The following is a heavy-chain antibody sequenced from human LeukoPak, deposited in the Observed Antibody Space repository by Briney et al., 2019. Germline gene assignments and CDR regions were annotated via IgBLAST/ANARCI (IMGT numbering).Heavy chain of an antibody. Sequence: SETLSLACDVSGSSVNSDQYWGWMRHSPGAGLEWIGSVHQTGSPYYNPSLGSRVSLSIDSTKNSFSLRLTSVTAADTAVYYCAMLRLGELSLLANAYDIWGQGTMVIVSS. CDR3: AMLRLGELSLLANAYDI. J-gene: IGHJ3*02. D-gene: IGHD3-16*02. CDR1: GSSVNSDQY. CDR2: VHQTGSP. V-gene: IGHV4-38-2*01.